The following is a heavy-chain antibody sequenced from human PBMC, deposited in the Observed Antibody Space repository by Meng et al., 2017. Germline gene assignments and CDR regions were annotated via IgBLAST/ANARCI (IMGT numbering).Heavy chain of an antibody. Sequence: HVPLVHSGAGVKTPGSSVKVSCKASGGTFSGYAISWVPQAPGQGLEWMGGIIPIFGTANYAQKFQGRVTITADKSTSTAYMELSSLRSEDAAVYYCHSGWYQAGDDYWGQGTLVTVSS. V-gene: IGHV1-69*06. CDR3: HSGWYQAGDDY. D-gene: IGHD6-19*01. CDR2: IIPIFGTA. CDR1: GGTFSGYA. J-gene: IGHJ4*02.